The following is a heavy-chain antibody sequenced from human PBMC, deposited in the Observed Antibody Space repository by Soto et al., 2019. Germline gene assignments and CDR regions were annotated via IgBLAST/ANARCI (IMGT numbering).Heavy chain of an antibody. CDR2: IWYDGRNK. Sequence: GGSLRLSCAASGFTFSSYGMHWVRQAPGKGLEWVAVIWYDGRNKYYADSVKGRFTISRDNSKNTLYLQMNSLRAEDTAVYYCARGLITMIVGLDYWGQGTLVTVSS. CDR1: GFTFSSYG. CDR3: ARGLITMIVGLDY. J-gene: IGHJ4*02. D-gene: IGHD3-22*01. V-gene: IGHV3-33*01.